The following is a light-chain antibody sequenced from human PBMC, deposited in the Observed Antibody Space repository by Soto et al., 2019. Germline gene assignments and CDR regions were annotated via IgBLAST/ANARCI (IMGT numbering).Light chain of an antibody. CDR2: GAS. Sequence: MMQTKENVSVSPGDRATLSCRASRTVHTNVAWYQHKPGQAPRLLIYGASFRATGVPARFSGSGSGTEFTLTISSLQSEDFAVYYCQQYNKWPQTFAQGTKVDI. CDR1: RTVHTN. V-gene: IGKV3-15*01. J-gene: IGKJ1*01. CDR3: QQYNKWPQT.